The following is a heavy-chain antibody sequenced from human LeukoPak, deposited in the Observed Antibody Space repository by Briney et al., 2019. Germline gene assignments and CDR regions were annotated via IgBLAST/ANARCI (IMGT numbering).Heavy chain of an antibody. J-gene: IGHJ5*02. D-gene: IGHD3-10*01. Sequence: ASVKVSCKVSGYTLTELSMRWVRQAPGKGGEWMGGFDPEDGETIYAQKFQGRVTMTEDTSTDTAYMELSSLRSEDTAVYYCALGPLLWFGFDPWGQGTLVTVSS. CDR2: FDPEDGET. V-gene: IGHV1-24*01. CDR1: GYTLTELS. CDR3: ALGPLLWFGFDP.